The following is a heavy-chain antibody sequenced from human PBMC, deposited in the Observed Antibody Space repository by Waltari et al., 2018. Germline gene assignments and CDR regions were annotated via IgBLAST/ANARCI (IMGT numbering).Heavy chain of an antibody. V-gene: IGHV4-34*01. CDR3: ARVNTMVRGVITRAPFDL. CDR2: INHSGST. Sequence: QVQLQQWGPGLLKPSETLSLTCAVYGWSFSGYYWSWIRPPPGKGLEWIGEINHSGSTNYNPSLKSRVTISVDTSKNQFSLKLSSVTAADTAVYYCARVNTMVRGVITRAPFDLWGRGTLVTVSS. D-gene: IGHD3-10*01. CDR1: GWSFSGYY. J-gene: IGHJ2*01.